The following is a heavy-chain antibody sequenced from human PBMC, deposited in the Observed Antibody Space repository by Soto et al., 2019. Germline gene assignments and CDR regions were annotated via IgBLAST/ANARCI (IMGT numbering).Heavy chain of an antibody. CDR1: EFTVDKYY. CDR3: ARGNWNYYYGFDV. V-gene: IGHV3-7*01. CDR2: IKPDGSEQ. J-gene: IGHJ6*02. Sequence: EVQLVESGGGLVQPGGSLRRSCAASEFTVDKYYMTWVRQAPGKGQEWVANIKPDGSEQYYVDSVKGRFTISRDNANNSLYLQMNSLRAEDTAVDFCARGNWNYYYGFDVWGQGTTVTVSS. D-gene: IGHD1-20*01.